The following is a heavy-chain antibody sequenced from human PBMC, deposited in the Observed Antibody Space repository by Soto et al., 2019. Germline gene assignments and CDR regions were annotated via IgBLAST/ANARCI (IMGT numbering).Heavy chain of an antibody. V-gene: IGHV1-18*01. CDR1: GYSFIDYG. CDR3: TRDRRRVPTAS. D-gene: IGHD2-21*02. Sequence: QVQLVQSGAEVKKPGASVKVSCKASGYSFIDYGITWVRQAPGQGLEWMGWISAFNGNTNYGQKLQGRVTMTTDTSTSTAYMELRSLRSDDTAVYYCTRDRRRVPTASWGQGTLVTVSS. CDR2: ISAFNGNT. J-gene: IGHJ5*02.